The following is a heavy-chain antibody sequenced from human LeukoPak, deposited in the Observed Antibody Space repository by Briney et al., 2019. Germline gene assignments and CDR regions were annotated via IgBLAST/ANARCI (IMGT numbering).Heavy chain of an antibody. V-gene: IGHV1-18*01. Sequence: ASVKVSCKASGYTFTSYGISWVRQAPGRGLEWMGWISAYNGNTDYAQKLQGRVTMTTDTSTSTAYMELRSLRSDDTAVYYCARDHGDSSGYYRYASNYWGQGTLVTVSS. J-gene: IGHJ4*02. CDR1: GYTFTSYG. CDR3: ARDHGDSSGYYRYASNY. D-gene: IGHD3-22*01. CDR2: ISAYNGNT.